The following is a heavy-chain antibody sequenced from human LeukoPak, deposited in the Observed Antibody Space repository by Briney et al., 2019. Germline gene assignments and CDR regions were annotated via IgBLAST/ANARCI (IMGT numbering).Heavy chain of an antibody. V-gene: IGHV3-21*01. CDR2: ISSSSSYI. Sequence: KSGGSLRLSCAASGFTFSSYSMNWVRQAPGKGLEWVSSISSSSSYIYYADSVKGRFTISRDNAKNSLYLQMNSLRAEDTDVYYCARPDSSVFPLDAFDIWGQGTMVTVSS. J-gene: IGHJ3*02. CDR3: ARPDSSVFPLDAFDI. D-gene: IGHD3-22*01. CDR1: GFTFSSYS.